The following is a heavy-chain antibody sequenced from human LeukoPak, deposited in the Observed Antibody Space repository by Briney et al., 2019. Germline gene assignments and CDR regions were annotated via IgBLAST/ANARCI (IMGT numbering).Heavy chain of an antibody. V-gene: IGHV1-18*01. J-gene: IGHJ6*04. D-gene: IGHD3-9*01. CDR2: ISGDTGNT. Sequence: ASVKVSCKASGYSFTSHGISWVRQAPGQGLEWMGWISGDTGNTNYAQKLQGRVTMTTDTSTSTAYMELRSLRSDDTAVYYCARGYFDWLPLGVWGKGTTVTVSS. CDR1: GYSFTSHG. CDR3: ARGYFDWLPLGV.